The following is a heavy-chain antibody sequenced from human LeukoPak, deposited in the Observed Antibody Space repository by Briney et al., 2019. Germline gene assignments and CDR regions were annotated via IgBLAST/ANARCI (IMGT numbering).Heavy chain of an antibody. CDR1: GFTFSYYY. D-gene: IGHD4-23*01. V-gene: IGHV3-11*05. CDR2: ISSSSYT. Sequence: GGSLRLSCAASGFTFSYYYMSWIRQAPGKGLEWISYISSSSYTNYADSVKGRFTISRDNAKNSLYLQMNSLRAEDTAVYYCARGGDDYGGPLFDYWGQGTLVTVSS. J-gene: IGHJ4*02. CDR3: ARGGDDYGGPLFDY.